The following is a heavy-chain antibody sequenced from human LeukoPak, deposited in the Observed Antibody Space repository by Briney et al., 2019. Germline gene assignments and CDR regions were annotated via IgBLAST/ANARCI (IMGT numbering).Heavy chain of an antibody. CDR3: AKRHCSGPHCYGTSFDS. V-gene: IGHV3-23*01. CDR2: ISGSGGSA. CDR1: GFTFSSYS. J-gene: IGHJ4*02. D-gene: IGHD2-15*01. Sequence: GGSLRLSCAASGFTFSSYSMSWVRQAPGEGQQWVSAISGSGGSAYYADSVKGRFTISRDNSKNTPHLQMNRLTAADTAVYYYAKRHCSGPHCYGTSFDSWGQGTLVTVSS.